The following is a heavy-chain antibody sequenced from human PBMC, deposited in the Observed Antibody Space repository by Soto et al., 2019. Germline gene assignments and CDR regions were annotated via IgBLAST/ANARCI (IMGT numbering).Heavy chain of an antibody. D-gene: IGHD2-15*01. CDR2: IYYSGST. J-gene: IGHJ6*02. V-gene: IGHV4-31*03. Sequence: PSGTLALTCTVSGDSISIGGYYWTWIRQHPGKGLEWIGYIYYSGSTYYNPSLKSRVTISVDTSKNQFSLKLSSVTAADTAVYYCARDYCSGGSCYGRTMDVWGQGTTDPVSS. CDR3: ARDYCSGGSCYGRTMDV. CDR1: GDSISIGGYY.